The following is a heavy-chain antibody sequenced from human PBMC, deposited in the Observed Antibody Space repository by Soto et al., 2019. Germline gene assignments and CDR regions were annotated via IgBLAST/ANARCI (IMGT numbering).Heavy chain of an antibody. Sequence: QVQLVQSGAEVKKPGSSVKVSCKASGGTFSSYAISWVRQAPGQGLEWMGGIIPIFGTANYAQKFQGRVTITADDSTSTAYMELSSLRSEDTAVYYCARRTLVATSDYYYYYGMDVWGQGTTVTVSS. V-gene: IGHV1-69*01. J-gene: IGHJ6*02. CDR3: ARRTLVATSDYYYYYGMDV. D-gene: IGHD5-12*01. CDR1: GGTFSSYA. CDR2: IIPIFGTA.